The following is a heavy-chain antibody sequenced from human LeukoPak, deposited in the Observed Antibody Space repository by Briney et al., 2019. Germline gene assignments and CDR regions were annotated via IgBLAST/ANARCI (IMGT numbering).Heavy chain of an antibody. CDR1: GYTLTELS. V-gene: IGHV1-24*01. CDR3: ATDRAAGTAYPH. J-gene: IGHJ4*02. D-gene: IGHD6-13*01. Sequence: ASVKVSCKVSGYTLTELSMHWVRQAPGKGLEWMGGFDPEDGETIYAQKFQGRVTMTEDTSTDTAYMELSSLRSEDTAVYYCATDRAAGTAYPHWGQGTLVTVSS. CDR2: FDPEDGET.